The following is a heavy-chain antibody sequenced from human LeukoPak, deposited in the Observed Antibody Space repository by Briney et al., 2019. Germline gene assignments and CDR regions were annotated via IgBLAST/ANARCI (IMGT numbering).Heavy chain of an antibody. CDR3: VKDRGSGCYYIDC. Sequence: GGSLRLSCVASGFTFSNFAMSWVRQAPGKGLVWVSVINSNGGTTYYAGSVKGRFTISRDNSRNTVYLQMNSLRAEDTAIYYCVKDRGSGCYYIDCWGQGTLVTVSS. CDR2: INSNGGTT. CDR1: GFTFSNFA. V-gene: IGHV3-23*01. J-gene: IGHJ4*02. D-gene: IGHD6-19*01.